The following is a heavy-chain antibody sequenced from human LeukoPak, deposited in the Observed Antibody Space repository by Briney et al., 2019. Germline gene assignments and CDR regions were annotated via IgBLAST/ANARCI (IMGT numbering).Heavy chain of an antibody. Sequence: SETLSLTCTVSGGSLSSYYWSWIRQPPGKGLEWIGYIYYSGSTNYNPSLKSRATIPVDTSKNQFSLKLSSVTAADTAVYYCARRYCSGGSCPNWFDPWGQGTLVTVSS. CDR2: IYYSGST. D-gene: IGHD2-15*01. CDR1: GGSLSSYY. V-gene: IGHV4-59*01. J-gene: IGHJ5*02. CDR3: ARRYCSGGSCPNWFDP.